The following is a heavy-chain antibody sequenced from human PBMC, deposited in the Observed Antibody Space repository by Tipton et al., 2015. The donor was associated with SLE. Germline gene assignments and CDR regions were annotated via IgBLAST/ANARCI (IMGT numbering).Heavy chain of an antibody. Sequence: TLSLTCTVSGGPISSYYWSWIRQPPGRGLEWIGYMYYSGSTKYNPSLESRVSISVDTSKNQFSLKLSSVTAADTAVYYCARDFQTIFGVVIIRYFDYWGQGTPVTVSS. CDR1: GGPISSYY. D-gene: IGHD3-3*01. CDR2: MYYSGST. J-gene: IGHJ4*02. CDR3: ARDFQTIFGVVIIRYFDY. V-gene: IGHV4-59*12.